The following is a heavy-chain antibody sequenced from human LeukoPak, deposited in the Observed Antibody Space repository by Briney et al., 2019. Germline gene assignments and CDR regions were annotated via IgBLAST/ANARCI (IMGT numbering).Heavy chain of an antibody. V-gene: IGHV3-23*01. D-gene: IGHD3-10*01. J-gene: IGHJ4*02. CDR3: AKGGNTMVRGLITY. CDR1: RFTFSSYA. Sequence: QPGGSLRLSCAASRFTFSSYAMSWVRQAPGKGLEWLSGISGSGGSTYYADSVKGRFTISRDNSKNTLYLQINSLRAEDTAVYYCAKGGNTMVRGLITYWGQGTLVTVSS. CDR2: ISGSGGST.